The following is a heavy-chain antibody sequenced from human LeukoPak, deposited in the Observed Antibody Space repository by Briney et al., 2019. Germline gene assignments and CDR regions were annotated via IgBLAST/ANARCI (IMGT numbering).Heavy chain of an antibody. Sequence: MTSETLSLTCTVSGVSVSSSGYYWGWIRQPPGKGLEWIGSIYYSGSTYYNPSLKSRVTISVDTSKNQFSLKLSSVTAADTAVYYCASLYYGDYGPSFDYWGQGTLVTVSS. CDR2: IYYSGST. CDR3: ASLYYGDYGPSFDY. D-gene: IGHD4-17*01. J-gene: IGHJ4*02. V-gene: IGHV4-39*01. CDR1: GVSVSSSGYY.